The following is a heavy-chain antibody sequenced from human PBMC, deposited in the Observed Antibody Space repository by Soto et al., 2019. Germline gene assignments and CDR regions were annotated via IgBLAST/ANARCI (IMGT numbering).Heavy chain of an antibody. CDR3: ARDQLEGNWFDP. J-gene: IGHJ5*02. V-gene: IGHV4-30-2*01. CDR1: GGSISSGGYS. D-gene: IGHD1-1*01. Sequence: SETLSLTCAVSGGSISSGGYSWNWIRQPLGKGLEWIGHIYHSGSTYYNPSLKSRVTISVDKSKNQFSLKLTSVTAADTAVYYCARDQLEGNWFDPWGQGTLVTVSS. CDR2: IYHSGST.